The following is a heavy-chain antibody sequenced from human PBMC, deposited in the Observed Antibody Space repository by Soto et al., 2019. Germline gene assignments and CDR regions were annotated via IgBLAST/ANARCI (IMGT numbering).Heavy chain of an antibody. J-gene: IGHJ4*02. CDR3: LTSFVASVGSTC. Sequence: QPGGSLRLSCVASGFSFSSHGMNWVRQAPGKGLEWISHITSSNNIFYADSVKGRFTISRDNAKNSLHLQMNSLRADDTAVYYCLTSFVASVGSTCWGQGTLVTVSS. D-gene: IGHD2-2*01. V-gene: IGHV3-48*01. CDR2: ITSSNNI. CDR1: GFSFSSHG.